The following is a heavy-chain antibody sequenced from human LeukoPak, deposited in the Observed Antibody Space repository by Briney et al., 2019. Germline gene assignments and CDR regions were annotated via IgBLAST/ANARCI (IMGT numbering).Heavy chain of an antibody. CDR1: GGTFSSYA. D-gene: IGHD6-19*01. CDR2: IIPIFGTA. V-gene: IGHV1-69*05. Sequence: ASVKVSCKASGGTFSSYAISWVRQAPGQGLEWVGGIIPIFGTANYAQKFQGRVTITTDETTSTAYMELSRPRSEHTAVYYCAREKTVAGLYYFDYWGQGTLVTVSS. CDR3: AREKTVAGLYYFDY. J-gene: IGHJ4*02.